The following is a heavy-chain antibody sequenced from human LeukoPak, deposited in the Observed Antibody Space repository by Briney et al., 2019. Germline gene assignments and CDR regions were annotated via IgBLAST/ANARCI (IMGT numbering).Heavy chain of an antibody. CDR1: GGSISSYY. D-gene: IGHD6-13*01. Sequence: SETLSLACTVSGGSISSYYWNWIRQSPGKGLEWIGNFYYSGSTNYNPSFKSRVTISADTSKNQFSLRLTSVTAADTAVYYCARIAAAGTQWGQGTLVTVSS. V-gene: IGHV4-59*01. CDR2: FYYSGST. J-gene: IGHJ4*02. CDR3: ARIAAAGTQ.